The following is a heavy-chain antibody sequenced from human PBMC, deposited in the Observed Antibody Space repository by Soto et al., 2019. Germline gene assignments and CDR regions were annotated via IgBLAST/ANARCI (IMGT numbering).Heavy chain of an antibody. CDR2: ISYDGSNK. CDR3: AKAWFSGSIGDAFDI. V-gene: IGHV3-30*18. Sequence: QVQLVESGGGVVQPGRSLRLSCAASGFTFSSYGMHWVLQAPGKGLEWVAVISYDGSNKYYADSVKGRFTISRDNSKNTLYLQMNSLRAEDTAVYYCAKAWFSGSIGDAFDIWGQGTMVTVSS. CDR1: GFTFSSYG. D-gene: IGHD3-22*01. J-gene: IGHJ3*02.